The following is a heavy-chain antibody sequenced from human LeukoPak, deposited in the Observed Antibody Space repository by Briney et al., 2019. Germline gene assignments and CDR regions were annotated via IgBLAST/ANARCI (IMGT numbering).Heavy chain of an antibody. Sequence: GGSLRLSCAASGFTCSRYAISWVRQAPGKGLEWVSGISNIGGSTYYADSVKGRLTISRDNSKNTLNLRMNSLRAEDTAVYYCAEGRIVGAIAYFDYWGQGTLVTVSS. V-gene: IGHV3-23*01. J-gene: IGHJ4*02. CDR2: ISNIGGST. D-gene: IGHD1-26*01. CDR1: GFTCSRYA. CDR3: AEGRIVGAIAYFDY.